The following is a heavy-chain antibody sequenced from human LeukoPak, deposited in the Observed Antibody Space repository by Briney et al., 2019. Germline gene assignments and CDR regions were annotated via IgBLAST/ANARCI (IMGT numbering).Heavy chain of an antibody. Sequence: GGSLRLSCAASGFTFSSYAMHWVRQAPGKGLEWVAVISYDGSNKYYADSVKGRFTISRDNPKNTLYLQMNSLRAEDTAVYYCARAQQRGWLRLYYYYMDVWGKGTTVTVSS. J-gene: IGHJ6*03. CDR1: GFTFSSYA. CDR3: ARAQQRGWLRLYYYYMDV. D-gene: IGHD5-12*01. CDR2: ISYDGSNK. V-gene: IGHV3-30*01.